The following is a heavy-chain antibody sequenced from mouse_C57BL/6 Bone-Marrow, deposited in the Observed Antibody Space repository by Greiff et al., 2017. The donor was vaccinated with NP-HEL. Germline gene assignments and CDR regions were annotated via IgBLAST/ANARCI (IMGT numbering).Heavy chain of an antibody. CDR3: AIYGSRGDFGY. Sequence: QVQLQQPGAELVMPGASVKLSCKASGYTFTSYWMHWVKQRPGQGLEWIGEIDPSDSYTNYNQKFKGKSTLTVDKSSSTAYMQLSTLTSEDSAVYYCAIYGSRGDFGYWGHGTTLTVSS. D-gene: IGHD1-1*01. J-gene: IGHJ2*01. V-gene: IGHV1-69*01. CDR1: GYTFTSYW. CDR2: IDPSDSYT.